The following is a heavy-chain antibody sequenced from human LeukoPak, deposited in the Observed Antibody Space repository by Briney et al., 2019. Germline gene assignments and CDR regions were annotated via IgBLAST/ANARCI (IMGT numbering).Heavy chain of an antibody. CDR2: IIPIFGTA. D-gene: IGHD3-22*01. V-gene: IGHV1-69*13. J-gene: IGHJ4*02. CDR3: ATPPNYYDSSGYYFDY. Sequence: SVKVSCKASGDTFSSYAISWVRQAPGQGLEWMGGIIPIFGTANYAQKFQGRVTITADESTSTAYMELSSLRSEDTAVYYCATPPNYYDSSGYYFDYWGQGTLVTVSS. CDR1: GDTFSSYA.